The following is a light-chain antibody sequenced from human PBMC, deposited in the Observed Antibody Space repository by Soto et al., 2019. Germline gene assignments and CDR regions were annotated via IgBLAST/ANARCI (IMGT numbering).Light chain of an antibody. J-gene: IGKJ1*01. V-gene: IGKV1-39*01. CDR3: QQSYRTPWT. Sequence: IQMTQSTSSPSASVGDRVTITCRASQSISSYLNWYQQRPGQAPKLLIYAASSLQSGVPSRFSGSGSGTDFSLTSSSLQIEDFATYYCQQSYRTPWTFGEGTKVEIK. CDR2: AAS. CDR1: QSISSY.